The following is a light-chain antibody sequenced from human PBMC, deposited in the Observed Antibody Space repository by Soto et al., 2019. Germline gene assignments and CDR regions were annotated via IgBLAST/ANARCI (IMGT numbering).Light chain of an antibody. CDR1: QSVSSSY. CDR3: QQYGSSPPVT. V-gene: IGKV3-20*01. Sequence: EIVLTQSPGTLSLSPGERATLSCRASQSVSSSYLAWYQQKPGQAPRLLIYGASGRATGIPDRFSGSGSGTDFTLTISRLEPEDCAVYYCQQYGSSPPVTFGQGTRLDIK. CDR2: GAS. J-gene: IGKJ5*01.